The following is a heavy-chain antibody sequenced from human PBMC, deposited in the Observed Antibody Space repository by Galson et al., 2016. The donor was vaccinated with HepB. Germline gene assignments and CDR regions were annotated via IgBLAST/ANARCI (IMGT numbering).Heavy chain of an antibody. D-gene: IGHD5-12*01. CDR3: ARDSGYNEHGGFDI. J-gene: IGHJ4*02. Sequence: SLRLSCAASGFSVSTTYMAWVRQSPGKGLESVSAIFSGCTTFYADSLMGRFTISRDSSSNTLYLQMRSLRAEDTAVYYCARDSGYNEHGGFDIWGQGTLVTVSS. V-gene: IGHV3-66*01. CDR1: GFSVSTTY. CDR2: IFSGCTT.